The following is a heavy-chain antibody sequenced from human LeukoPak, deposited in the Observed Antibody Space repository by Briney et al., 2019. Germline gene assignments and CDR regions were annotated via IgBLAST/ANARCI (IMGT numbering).Heavy chain of an antibody. CDR3: ARIDTATNRGRRPYLVY. CDR1: GYTFTSYA. D-gene: IGHD5-18*01. J-gene: IGHJ4*02. CDR2: INTNTGNP. V-gene: IGHV7-4-1*02. Sequence: GASVKVSCKASGYTFTSYAMNWVRQAPGQGLEWMGWINTNTGNPTYAQGFTGRFVFSLDTSVSTAYLQISSLKAEDTAVYYCARIDTATNRGRRPYLVYWGQGTLVTVSS.